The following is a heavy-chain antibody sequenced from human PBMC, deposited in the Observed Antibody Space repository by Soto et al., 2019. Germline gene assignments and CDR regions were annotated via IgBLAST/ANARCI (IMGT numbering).Heavy chain of an antibody. Sequence: QVQFVQSGAEDKKPGASVKVSCKASGYTFTSYAIHWVRQAPGQRLEWMGWINADNGNTKYSQKFQGRVTITSETTASTTNMEMSSLRSEDTGVYYCERAVGGPSSNLDYWGQGTLVTVSS. CDR3: ERAVGGPSSNLDY. CDR2: INADNGNT. CDR1: GYTFTSYA. D-gene: IGHD6-6*01. V-gene: IGHV1-3*05. J-gene: IGHJ4*02.